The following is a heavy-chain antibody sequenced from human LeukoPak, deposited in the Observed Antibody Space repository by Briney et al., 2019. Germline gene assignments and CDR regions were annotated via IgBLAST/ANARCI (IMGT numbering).Heavy chain of an antibody. D-gene: IGHD2-2*03. CDR2: IGGSGTRT. J-gene: IGHJ4*02. CDR3: AKDSHWILFDD. CDR1: GFTFTTYG. Sequence: PGGSLRLSCSASGFTFTTYGMNWVRQAPGKGLEWVSGIGGSGTRTYYADSVKGRFTISRDNSKNTLYLQRNSLRDEDTAVYYCAKDSHWILFDDWGQGTLVTVSS. V-gene: IGHV3-23*01.